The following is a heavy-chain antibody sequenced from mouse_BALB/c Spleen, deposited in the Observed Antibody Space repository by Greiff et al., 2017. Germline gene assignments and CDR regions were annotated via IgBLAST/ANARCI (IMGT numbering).Heavy chain of an antibody. CDR2: ISNGGGST. D-gene: IGHD2-4*01. CDR1: GFTFSSYT. CDR3: ARDYYDYDEGWFAY. Sequence: EVKLVESGGGLVQPGGSLKLSCAASGFTFSSYTMSWVRQTPEKRLEWVAYISNGGGSTYYPDSVKGRFTISRDNARNILYLQMSSLRSEDTAMYYCARDYYDYDEGWFAYWGQGTLVTVSA. J-gene: IGHJ3*01. V-gene: IGHV5-12-2*01.